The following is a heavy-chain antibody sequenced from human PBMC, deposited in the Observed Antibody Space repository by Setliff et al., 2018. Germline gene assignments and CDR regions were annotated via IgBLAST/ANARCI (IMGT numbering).Heavy chain of an antibody. Sequence: GGSLRLSCAASGFTFSSYGMHWVRQAPGKGLEWVARVRSNSVGGTTEYGAPVKGRFTISRDDSKDTVYLQMNDLKTEDTGVYYCTGRTYGHQLGDYWGQGTLVTVSS. V-gene: IGHV3-15*01. D-gene: IGHD3-10*01. CDR1: GFTFSSYG. J-gene: IGHJ4*02. CDR3: TGRTYGHQLGDY. CDR2: VRSNSVGGTT.